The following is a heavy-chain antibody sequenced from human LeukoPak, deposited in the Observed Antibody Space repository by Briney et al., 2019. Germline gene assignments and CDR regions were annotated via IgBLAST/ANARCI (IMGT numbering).Heavy chain of an antibody. D-gene: IGHD3-16*01. CDR2: IYTSGST. V-gene: IGHV4-4*07. J-gene: IGHJ4*02. Sequence: SETLSLTCTVSGGSISSYYWSWIRQPAGKGLEWIGRIYTSGSTNYNPSLKSRVTMSVDTSKNQFSLKLSSVTAADTAVYYCARGLRGYDYVWGSPTDYFDYWGQGTLVTVSS. CDR3: ARGLRGYDYVWGSPTDYFDY. CDR1: GGSISSYY.